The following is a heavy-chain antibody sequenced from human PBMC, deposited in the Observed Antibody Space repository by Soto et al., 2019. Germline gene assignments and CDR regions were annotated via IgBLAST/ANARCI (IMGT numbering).Heavy chain of an antibody. D-gene: IGHD3-3*01. CDR1: GGSISSYY. Sequence: SETLSLTCTVSGGSISSYYWSWIRQPPGKGLEWIGYIYYSGSTNYNPSLKSRVTISVDTSKNQFSLKLSSVTAADTAVYYCARQGYDFWSAYYTGLYYYYYMHAWGKGTTVTAS. CDR3: ARQGYDFWSAYYTGLYYYYYMHA. J-gene: IGHJ6*03. CDR2: IYYSGST. V-gene: IGHV4-59*08.